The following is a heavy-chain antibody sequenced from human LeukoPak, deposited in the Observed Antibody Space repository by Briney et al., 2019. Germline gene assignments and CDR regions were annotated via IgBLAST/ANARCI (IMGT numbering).Heavy chain of an antibody. CDR1: GFTXSSYG. CDR2: ISYDGSNK. D-gene: IGHD6-13*01. V-gene: IGHV3-30*18. CDR3: AKDKVGYSSSWYGFAY. Sequence: XXRLSXXASGFTXSSYGMHWVRQAPGKGLEWVAVISYDGSNKYYADSVKGRFTISRDNSKNTLYLQMDSLRAEDTAVYYCAKDKVGYSSSWYGFAYWGQGTLVTVSS. J-gene: IGHJ4*02.